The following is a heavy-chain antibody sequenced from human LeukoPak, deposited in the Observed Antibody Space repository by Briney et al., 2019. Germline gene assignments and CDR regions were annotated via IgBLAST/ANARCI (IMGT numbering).Heavy chain of an antibody. CDR2: IKEDGSEK. J-gene: IGHJ4*02. CDR1: KFTFNKYW. D-gene: IGHD3-10*01. V-gene: IGHV3-7*03. Sequence: GGSLRLSCAASKFTFNKYWMSWVRQAPGKGLEWVADIKEDGSEKYYVDSVKGRFTISRDNAKNSLYLQMNSLIPEDTAFYYCAKDLLIRGLITTFDYWGQGTLVTVSS. CDR3: AKDLLIRGLITTFDY.